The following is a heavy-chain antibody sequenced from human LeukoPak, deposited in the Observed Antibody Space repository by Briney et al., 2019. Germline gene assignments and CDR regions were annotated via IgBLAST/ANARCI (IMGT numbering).Heavy chain of an antibody. J-gene: IGHJ6*02. CDR2: IYYSGST. CDR1: GFSFTNYW. V-gene: IGHV4-59*12. CDR3: AREGPNYGDSTFNHYYYYGMDV. Sequence: LRLSCAASGFSFTNYWMTWIRQPPGKGLEWIGYIYYSGSTNYNPSLKSRVTISVDTSKNQFSLKLSSVTAADTAAYYCAREGPNYGDSTFNHYYYYGMDVWGQGTTVTVSS. D-gene: IGHD4-17*01.